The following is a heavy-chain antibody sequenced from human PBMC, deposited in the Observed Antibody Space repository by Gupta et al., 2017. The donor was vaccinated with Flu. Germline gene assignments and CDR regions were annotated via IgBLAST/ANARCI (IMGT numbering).Heavy chain of an antibody. CDR1: GFRFSYSG. CDR3: AKGLRMTEEYYFDH. Sequence: QVQLVESGGGVVQPGRSVRLSCEASGFRFSYSGMLWVRQSPGKGLEWVAMISWDGHNKYYADSVRGRFTISRDNSKNTVSLQMDSLRVEDTATYYCAKGLRMTEEYYFDHWGKGSQVSVSS. CDR2: ISWDGHNK. J-gene: IGHJ4*02. D-gene: IGHD2/OR15-2a*01. V-gene: IGHV3-30*18.